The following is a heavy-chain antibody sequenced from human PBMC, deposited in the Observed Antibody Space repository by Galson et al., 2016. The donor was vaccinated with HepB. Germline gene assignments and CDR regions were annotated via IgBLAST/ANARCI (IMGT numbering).Heavy chain of an antibody. V-gene: IGHV3-9*01. J-gene: IGHJ3*02. CDR2: ISWNSGSI. CDR3: AKAVVGAVELDGCDI. Sequence: SLRLSCAASGFTFDDYAMVWIRQAPGKGLEWVSGISWNSGSIRYADSVKGRFTISRDNAKKSLYLQMNSLRTEDTALYYCAKAVVGAVELDGCDIWGQGTMVTVSS. D-gene: IGHD1-26*01. CDR1: GFTFDDYA.